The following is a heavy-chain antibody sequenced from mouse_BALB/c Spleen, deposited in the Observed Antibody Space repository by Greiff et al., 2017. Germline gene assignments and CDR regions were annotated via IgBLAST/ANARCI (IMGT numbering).Heavy chain of an antibody. J-gene: IGHJ4*01. V-gene: IGHV5-12-1*01. Sequence: VLLVESGGGLVKPGGSLKLSCAASGFAFSSYDMSWVRQTPEQRLEWVAYISSGGGSTYYPDTVKGRFTITRDNAKNTLYLQMSSLKSEDTAMYYGARQGGYGYDGRLYAMDYWGQGTSVTVAS. CDR3: ARQGGYGYDGRLYAMDY. D-gene: IGHD2-2*01. CDR2: ISSGGGST. CDR1: GFAFSSYD.